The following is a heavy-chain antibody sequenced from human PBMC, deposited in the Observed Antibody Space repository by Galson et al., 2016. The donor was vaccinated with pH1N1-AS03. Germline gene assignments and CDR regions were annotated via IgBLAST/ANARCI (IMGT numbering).Heavy chain of an antibody. J-gene: IGHJ4*03. CDR1: GYDFTTYY. V-gene: IGHV1-2*02. Sequence: SVKVSCKASGYDFTTYYIHWVRQAPGQGLEWMGFINTYTGRTRYAQKFQRRVTMTRDTSITTAFMELRGRASDDSTSYFCARVEGIASTPVDWGQGTLVTVS. CDR2: INTYTGRT. CDR3: ARVEGIASTPVD. D-gene: IGHD6-13*01.